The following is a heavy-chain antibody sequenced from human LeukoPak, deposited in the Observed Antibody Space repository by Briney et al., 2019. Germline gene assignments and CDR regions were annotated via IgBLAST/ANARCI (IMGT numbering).Heavy chain of an antibody. J-gene: IGHJ3*02. V-gene: IGHV3-74*01. CDR3: AKGTTMYAFDI. CDR1: GFTFSSYW. D-gene: IGHD1-1*01. Sequence: GGSLRLSCVASGFTFSSYWMHWVRQAPGKGLVWVSRINSDGTSATYADSVRGRFTISRDNSKNSLYLQMNSLTTEDTALYFCAKGTTMYAFDIWGQGTMVTVSS. CDR2: INSDGTSA.